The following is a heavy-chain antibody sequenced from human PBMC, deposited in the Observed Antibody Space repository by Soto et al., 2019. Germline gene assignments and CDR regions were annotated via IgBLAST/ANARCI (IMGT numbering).Heavy chain of an antibody. CDR2: IIPIFGTA. V-gene: IGHV1-69*13. J-gene: IGHJ6*02. Sequence: SVKVSCKASGGTFSSYAISWVRQAPGQGLEWMGGIIPIFGTANYAQKFQGRVTITADEPTSTAYMELSSLRSEDTAVYYCASRGIVVVAAIDYYYYGMDVWGQGTTVTVSS. CDR3: ASRGIVVVAAIDYYYYGMDV. D-gene: IGHD2-15*01. CDR1: GGTFSSYA.